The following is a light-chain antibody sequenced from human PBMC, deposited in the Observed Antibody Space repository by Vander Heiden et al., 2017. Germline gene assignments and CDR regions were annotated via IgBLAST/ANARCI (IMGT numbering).Light chain of an antibody. CDR1: HRRYA. Sequence: HRRYAIASPLHLPEKGPRYLLELNSDGRHTKGDGIPDRFSASSSGAERYLTISSLQSNDEADYYCQTWGTSALVVFGGGTKLTVL. CDR3: QTWGTSALVV. J-gene: IGLJ2*01. V-gene: IGLV4-69*01. CDR2: LNSDGRH.